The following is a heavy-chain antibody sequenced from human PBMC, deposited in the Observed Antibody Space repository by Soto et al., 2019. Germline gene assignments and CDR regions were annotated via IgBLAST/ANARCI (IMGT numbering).Heavy chain of an antibody. D-gene: IGHD1-20*01. V-gene: IGHV3-21*01. CDR1: GFTFSSYS. CDR3: ARDLNWNYYYGMDV. Sequence: PGGSLRLSCAASGFTFSSYSMDWVRQAPGKGLEWVSSISSSSSYIYYADSVKGRFTISRDNAKNSLYLQMNSLRAEDTAVYYCARDLNWNYYYGMDVWGRGTTVNVSS. CDR2: ISSSSSYI. J-gene: IGHJ6*02.